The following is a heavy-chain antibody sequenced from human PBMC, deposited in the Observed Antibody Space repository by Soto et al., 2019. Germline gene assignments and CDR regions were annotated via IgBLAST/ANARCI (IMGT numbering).Heavy chain of an antibody. V-gene: IGHV3-15*01. Sequence: EVQLVESGVGLVKPGGSLRLSCAASGFSFSNAWMSWVRQLPGKGLEWVGHIKSKTDGGTADYAAPVKGRFTISRDDSKNTLYLQMNSLKTEDTAMFYCTTLNYGVDVWGQGTTVTVSS. CDR1: GFSFSNAW. J-gene: IGHJ6*02. CDR2: IKSKTDGGTA. CDR3: TTLNYGVDV.